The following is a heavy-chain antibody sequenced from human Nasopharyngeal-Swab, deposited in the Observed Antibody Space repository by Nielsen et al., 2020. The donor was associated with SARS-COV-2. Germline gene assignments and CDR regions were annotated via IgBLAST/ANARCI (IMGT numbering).Heavy chain of an antibody. D-gene: IGHD2/OR15-2a*01. CDR2: IKSYTLGGTT. Sequence: GGSLRLSCAASGFTFSYAAMAWVRQAPGKGLEWVGRIKSYTLGGTTDYAAPVKGRFIISRDDSRNTLYLEMNSLKIEDTAVYYCCSEYHYHNVDVRGRGTMVTVSS. J-gene: IGHJ6*02. CDR1: GFTFSYAA. V-gene: IGHV3-15*01. CDR3: CSEYHYHNVDV.